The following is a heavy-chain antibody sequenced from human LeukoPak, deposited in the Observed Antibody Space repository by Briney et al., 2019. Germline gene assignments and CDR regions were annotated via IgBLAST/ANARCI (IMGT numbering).Heavy chain of an antibody. Sequence: ASVKVSCKASGYTFTAYYMHWVRQAPGQRLEWMGWINPNSGGTNYAQKFQGRVTMTRDTSISTAYMDLGRLTSDDTAVYYCARDLGRIGVTGTRGFDSWGQGTLVTVSS. D-gene: IGHD6-19*01. CDR3: ARDLGRIGVTGTRGFDS. J-gene: IGHJ4*02. CDR2: INPNSGGT. V-gene: IGHV1-2*02. CDR1: GYTFTAYY.